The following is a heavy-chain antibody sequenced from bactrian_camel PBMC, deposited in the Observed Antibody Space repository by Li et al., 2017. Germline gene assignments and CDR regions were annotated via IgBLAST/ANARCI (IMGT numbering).Heavy chain of an antibody. D-gene: IGHD6*01. J-gene: IGHJ4*01. CDR1: GNPPNTAS. V-gene: IGHV3S53*01. CDR3: AVSHWGGGVCYPAAGD. CDR2: IQRDGRT. Sequence: QVQLVESGGGSVEAGGSLRLSCAYSGNPPNTASMAWFRQLPGKDREGVAAIQRDGRTKYGDIVKGRFTISQDNNKDMTYLQMNSLKPEDTAMYYCAVSHWGGGVCYPAAGDWGQGTQVTVS.